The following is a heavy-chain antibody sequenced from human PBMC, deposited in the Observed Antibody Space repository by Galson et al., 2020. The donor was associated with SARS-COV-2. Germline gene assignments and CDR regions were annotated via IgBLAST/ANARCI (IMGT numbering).Heavy chain of an antibody. D-gene: IGHD5-12*01. CDR1: GGTFKNFA. CDR2: ILPILGIP. Sequence: SVKVSCKASGGTFKNFAVTWVRQAPGQGLEWMGSILPILGIPNYARKFQGRVTITADKSTDIAYMEVSGLKSDDTAVYYCAREGGISDNDRGIGYLGQGTLITVSS. J-gene: IGHJ4*02. V-gene: IGHV1-69*04. CDR3: AREGGISDNDRGIGY.